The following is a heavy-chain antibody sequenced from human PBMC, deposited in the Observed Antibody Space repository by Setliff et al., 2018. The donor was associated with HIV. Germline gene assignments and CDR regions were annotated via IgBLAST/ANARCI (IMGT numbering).Heavy chain of an antibody. Sequence: PSETLSLTCTVSGGSITYSSYYWGWIRQPPGKGLEWIGSMDSSGNTSYSPSLRSRVTLSLDTSKNHISLHLSSVTAADTAVYYCVRQGHWYIPWYFDYWGQGALVTVSS. CDR3: VRQGHWYIPWYFDY. CDR1: GGSITYSSYY. CDR2: MDSSGNT. V-gene: IGHV4-39*07. J-gene: IGHJ4*02. D-gene: IGHD1-20*01.